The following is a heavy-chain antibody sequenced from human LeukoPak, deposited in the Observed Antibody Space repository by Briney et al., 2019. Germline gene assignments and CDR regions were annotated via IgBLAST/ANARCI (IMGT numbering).Heavy chain of an antibody. CDR3: AKDRRFGELEDY. V-gene: IGHV3-30*18. D-gene: IGHD3-10*01. J-gene: IGHJ4*02. CDR1: EFTFSSYG. Sequence: GGSLRLSCAASEFTFSSYGMRWVRQAPGKGLEWVAVISYDGSNKYYADSVKGRFTISRDNSKNTLYLQMNSLRAEDTAVYYCAKDRRFGELEDYWGQGTLVTVSS. CDR2: ISYDGSNK.